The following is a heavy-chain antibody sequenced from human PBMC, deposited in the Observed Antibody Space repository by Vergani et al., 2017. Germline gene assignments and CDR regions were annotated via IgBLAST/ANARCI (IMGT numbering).Heavy chain of an antibody. CDR2: ISAYNGNT. CDR3: ARASRSITMIVVVGFDY. J-gene: IGHJ4*02. V-gene: IGHV1-18*04. Sequence: VQLVQSGAEVKKPGESLKISCKASGYTFTSYGISWVRQAPGQGLEWMGWISAYNGNTNYAQKLQGRVTMTTDTSTSTAYMELRSLRSDDTAVYYCARASRSITMIVVVGFDYWGQGTLVTVSS. CDR1: GYTFTSYG. D-gene: IGHD3-22*01.